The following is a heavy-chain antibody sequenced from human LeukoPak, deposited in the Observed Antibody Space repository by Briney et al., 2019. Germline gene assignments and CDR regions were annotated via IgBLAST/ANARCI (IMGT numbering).Heavy chain of an antibody. D-gene: IGHD3-9*01. CDR2: IIPIFGTA. CDR3: ARKMGGLRYFDWLPG. Sequence: GASVKVSCKASGGTFSSYAISWVRQAPGQGLEWMGGIIPIFGTANYAQKFQGRVTITADESTSTAYMELSSLRSEDTAVYYCARKMGGLRYFDWLPGWGQGTLVTVSS. V-gene: IGHV1-69*13. J-gene: IGHJ4*02. CDR1: GGTFSSYA.